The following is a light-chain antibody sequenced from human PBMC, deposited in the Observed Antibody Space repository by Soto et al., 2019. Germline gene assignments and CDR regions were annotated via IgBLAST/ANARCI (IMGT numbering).Light chain of an antibody. CDR3: QQYDNWPPWT. Sequence: EIVMTQSPGTLSVSPGEGSTLSCRSSQSVGSNLAWHQQKPCQAPRLLIYGASTRATAIPARFSGSGSGTEFTLTISSLQSEDFAVYYCQQYDNWPPWTFGQGTKVDIK. J-gene: IGKJ1*01. V-gene: IGKV3-15*01. CDR1: QSVGSN. CDR2: GAS.